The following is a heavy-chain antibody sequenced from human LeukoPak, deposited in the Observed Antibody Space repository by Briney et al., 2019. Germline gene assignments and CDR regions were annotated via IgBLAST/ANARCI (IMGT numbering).Heavy chain of an antibody. V-gene: IGHV3-53*01. CDR1: GFAVSSNY. Sequence: GGSLRLSCAASGFAVSSNYMSWVRQAPGKGLEWVSIVYSDGRTFYIDSVKGRFTVSRDSSKNTLHLEMNSLRVEDTAIYYCARDNRVITIFGVVTRWWFDPWGQGSLVTVSS. CDR3: ARDNRVITIFGVVTRWWFDP. CDR2: VYSDGRT. D-gene: IGHD3-3*01. J-gene: IGHJ5*02.